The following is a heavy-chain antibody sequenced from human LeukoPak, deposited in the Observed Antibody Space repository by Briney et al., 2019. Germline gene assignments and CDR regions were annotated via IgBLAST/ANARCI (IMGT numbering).Heavy chain of an antibody. Sequence: GGSLRLSCAASGFTFSSYGVHWVRQAPGKGLEWVAVISYDGSNKYYADSVKGRFTISRDNSKNTLYLQMNSLRAEDTAVYYCAKGESPWYYDFWSGYSIFWGQGTMVTVSS. CDR2: ISYDGSNK. J-gene: IGHJ3*01. D-gene: IGHD3-3*01. CDR3: AKGESPWYYDFWSGYSIF. CDR1: GFTFSSYG. V-gene: IGHV3-30*18.